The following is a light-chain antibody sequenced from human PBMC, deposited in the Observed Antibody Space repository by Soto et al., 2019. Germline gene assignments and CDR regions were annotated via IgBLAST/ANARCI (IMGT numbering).Light chain of an antibody. CDR2: GAT. CDR3: QQYNNWPIT. V-gene: IGKV3-15*01. Sequence: EIVLTQSPCTLSFSPGERSTLSFMASQSVSSSYLAWYQQKPGQAPRLLIYGATIRATGIPARFSGSGSGTEFTLTISSLQSEDFAVYYCQQYNNWPITFGQGTRLEIK. J-gene: IGKJ5*01. CDR1: QSVSSSY.